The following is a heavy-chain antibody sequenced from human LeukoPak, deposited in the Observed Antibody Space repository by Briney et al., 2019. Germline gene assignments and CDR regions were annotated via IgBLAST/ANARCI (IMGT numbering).Heavy chain of an antibody. J-gene: IGHJ3*02. CDR3: AKEGFDI. V-gene: IGHV3-30*18. Sequence: GRSLRLSCAASGFIFSSYGMHWVRQAPGKGLEWVAVISYDGSNKYYADSVKGRFTISRDNSKNTLYLQMNSLRAEDTAVYYCAKEGFDIWGQGTMVTVSS. CDR2: ISYDGSNK. CDR1: GFIFSSYG.